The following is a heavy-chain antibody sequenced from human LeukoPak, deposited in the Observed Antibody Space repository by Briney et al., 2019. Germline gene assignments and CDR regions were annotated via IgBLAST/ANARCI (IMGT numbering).Heavy chain of an antibody. CDR3: ARLAAVGPYTYYYYYMDV. Sequence: ASVKVSCKASGYTFTGYYMHWVRQAPGQGLEWMGWINPNSGGTNYAQKFQGRVTMTRDTSNSTAYMELNRLRSDDTAVYYCARLAAVGPYTYYYYYMDVWGKGTTVTVSS. CDR2: INPNSGGT. V-gene: IGHV1-2*02. CDR1: GYTFTGYY. D-gene: IGHD6-13*01. J-gene: IGHJ6*03.